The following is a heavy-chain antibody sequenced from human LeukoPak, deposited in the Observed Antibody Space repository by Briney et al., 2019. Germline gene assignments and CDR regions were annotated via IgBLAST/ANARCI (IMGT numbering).Heavy chain of an antibody. CDR1: GGSISSYY. V-gene: IGHV4-59*08. Sequence: SSETLSLTCTVSGGSISSYYLSWIRQPPGKGLEWIGYIYYSGSTHYNPYLKSRVTISVDTSKNQFSLKLSSVTAADTAVYYCARRRSSLSGYYYMDVWGKGTTVTVSS. J-gene: IGHJ6*03. CDR3: ARRRSSLSGYYYMDV. D-gene: IGHD6-6*01. CDR2: IYYSGST.